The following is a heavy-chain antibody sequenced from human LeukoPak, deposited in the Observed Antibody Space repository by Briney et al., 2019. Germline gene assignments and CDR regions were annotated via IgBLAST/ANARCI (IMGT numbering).Heavy chain of an antibody. V-gene: IGHV4-39*07. D-gene: IGHD6-6*01. CDR2: IYYSGST. J-gene: IGHJ4*02. CDR3: ARGIAARPFFVY. Sequence: SETLSLTCTVSGGSISSSSYYWGWIRQPPGKGLEWIGSIYYSGSTYYNPSLKSRVTISVDTSKNQFSLKLSSVTAADTAVYYCARGIAARPFFVYWGQGTLVTVSS. CDR1: GGSISSSSYY.